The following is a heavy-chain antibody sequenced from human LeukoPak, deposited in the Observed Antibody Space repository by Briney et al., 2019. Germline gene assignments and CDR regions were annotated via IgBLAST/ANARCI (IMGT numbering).Heavy chain of an antibody. V-gene: IGHV4-4*09. CDR3: ARHRKGSYGHPAYYYYYMDV. Sequence: SETLSLTCTVSGGSISSYYWSWIRQPPGKGLEWIGYIYTSGSTNYNPSLKSRVTISVDTSKNQFSLKLSSVTAADTAVYYCARHRKGSYGHPAYYYYYMDVWGKGTRSPSP. CDR1: GGSISSYY. CDR2: IYTSGST. D-gene: IGHD5-18*01. J-gene: IGHJ6*03.